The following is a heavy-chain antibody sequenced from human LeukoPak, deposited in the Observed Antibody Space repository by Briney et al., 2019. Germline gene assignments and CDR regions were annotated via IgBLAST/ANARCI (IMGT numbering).Heavy chain of an antibody. J-gene: IGHJ4*02. CDR3: ATPRIANYYPPRY. Sequence: ASVKVSCKVSGYTFTKLSMHWVRQAPGKGLEWMGGFHPENGETIYAQKFQGRVTMTEDKSTDTAYMGLSSLTSEDTAVYYCATPRIANYYPPRYWGQGTLVTVSS. D-gene: IGHD4/OR15-4a*01. V-gene: IGHV1-24*01. CDR2: FHPENGET. CDR1: GYTFTKLS.